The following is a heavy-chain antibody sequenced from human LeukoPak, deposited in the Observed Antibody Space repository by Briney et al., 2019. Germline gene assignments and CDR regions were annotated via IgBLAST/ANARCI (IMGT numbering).Heavy chain of an antibody. CDR1: GFTFSSYD. V-gene: IGHV3-13*01. CDR3: TRGKYYYDSSGYYDY. J-gene: IGHJ4*02. Sequence: PGGSLRLSCAASGFTFSSYDMHWVRQATGKGLEWVSAIGTAGDTYYPGSVKGRFTISRENAKNSLYLQMNSLRARDTAVYYCTRGKYYYDSSGYYDYWGQGTLVTVSS. CDR2: IGTAGDT. D-gene: IGHD3-22*01.